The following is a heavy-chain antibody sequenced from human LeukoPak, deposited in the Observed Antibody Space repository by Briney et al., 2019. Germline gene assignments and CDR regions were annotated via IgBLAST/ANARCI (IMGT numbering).Heavy chain of an antibody. CDR3: AKGVVGGPGPHYYYPMDV. J-gene: IGHJ6*02. CDR1: GFTFSSYG. Sequence: PGGSLRLSCAASGFTFSSYGMHWVRQAPEKGLEWVSAVSGSGGSTYHADSVKGRFAISRDNSKNTLYLQMNSLSAEDTAVYYCAKGVVGGPGPHYYYPMDVWGQGTTVAVSS. CDR2: VSGSGGST. V-gene: IGHV3-23*01. D-gene: IGHD4-23*01.